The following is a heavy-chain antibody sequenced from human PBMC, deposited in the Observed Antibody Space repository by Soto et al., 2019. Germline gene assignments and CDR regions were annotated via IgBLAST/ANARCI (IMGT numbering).Heavy chain of an antibody. CDR1: GDTFSFSS. Sequence: QVQLVQSGAEVKRPGSSVKVSCKASGDTFSFSSINWVRQAPGLGLEWMGRVNPILSMSNYAQRFQGRVTRTADKSTSTTYMELSCLRSEDTAMYYCATSYGSGYRACDYWGQGALVTVSS. CDR3: ATSYGSGYRACDY. D-gene: IGHD3-10*01. J-gene: IGHJ4*02. CDR2: VNPILSMS. V-gene: IGHV1-69*04.